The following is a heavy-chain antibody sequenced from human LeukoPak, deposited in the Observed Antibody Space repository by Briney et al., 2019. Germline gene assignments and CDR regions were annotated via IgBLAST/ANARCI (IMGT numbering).Heavy chain of an antibody. Sequence: SETLSLTCTVSGGSISSYYWSWIRQPAGKGLEWIGRIYSSGSTNYNRSLKSRVTMSVDTSKNQFSLNLSSVTAADTAVYYCARAPTREGGGALFDYWGQGTLVTVSS. CDR3: ARAPTREGGGALFDY. D-gene: IGHD3-16*01. V-gene: IGHV4-4*07. J-gene: IGHJ4*02. CDR2: IYSSGST. CDR1: GGSISSYY.